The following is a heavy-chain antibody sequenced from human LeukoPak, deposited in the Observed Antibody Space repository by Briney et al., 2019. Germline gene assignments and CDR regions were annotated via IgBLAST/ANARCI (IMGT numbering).Heavy chain of an antibody. CDR3: AKGRLGRCSFCPDF. Sequence: PGGSLRLSCSASGFTFSDYAMLWARQAPGKGLERVAIISNDGSHKHYADSVEGRFTISRDNSKSTLYLQMSSLSAEVTAVYYCAKGRLGRCSFCPDFWGHGTLVAVSS. CDR1: GFTFSDYA. V-gene: IGHV3-30*18. CDR2: ISNDGSHK. D-gene: IGHD3-3*01. J-gene: IGHJ4*01.